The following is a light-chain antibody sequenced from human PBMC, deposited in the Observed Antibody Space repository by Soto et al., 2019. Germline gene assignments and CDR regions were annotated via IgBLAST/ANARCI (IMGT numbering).Light chain of an antibody. CDR3: QTWDTGARVV. Sequence: QAVVTQSPSASASLGASVKLTCTLSSGHSSYAIAWHQQQPEKGPRYWMKLSSDGSHSKGDGIPDRFSGSSSGAERYLTISSLQSEDEADYYCQTWDTGARVVFGGGTQLTVL. J-gene: IGLJ2*01. V-gene: IGLV4-69*01. CDR2: LSSDGSH. CDR1: SGHSSYA.